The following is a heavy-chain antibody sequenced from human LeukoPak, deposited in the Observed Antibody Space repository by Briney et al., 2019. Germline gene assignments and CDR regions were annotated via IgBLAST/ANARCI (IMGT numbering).Heavy chain of an antibody. Sequence: SETLSLTCTVSGGSISSYYWSWIRQPPGKGLEWIGYIYYSGSTNYNPSLKSRVTISVDKSKNQFSLKLSSVTAADTAVYYCARDRGDYLDYYYGMDVWGKGTTVTVSS. CDR2: IYYSGST. D-gene: IGHD3-10*01. J-gene: IGHJ6*04. CDR3: ARDRGDYLDYYYGMDV. V-gene: IGHV4-59*01. CDR1: GGSISSYY.